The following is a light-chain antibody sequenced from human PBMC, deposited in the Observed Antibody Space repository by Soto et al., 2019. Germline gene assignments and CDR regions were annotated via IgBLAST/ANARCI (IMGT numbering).Light chain of an antibody. J-gene: IGLJ1*01. CDR2: DVS. CDR1: SSDVGGYKY. Sequence: QSALTQPASVSGSPGQSITISCTGTSSDVGGYKYVSWYQQHPGKAPKLIIYDVSDRPSGVSNRFSGSKSGNTASLTISGLQADDEDYYYCYRYAGSSTYVCATGPNSTVL. V-gene: IGLV2-23*02. CDR3: YRYAGSSTYV.